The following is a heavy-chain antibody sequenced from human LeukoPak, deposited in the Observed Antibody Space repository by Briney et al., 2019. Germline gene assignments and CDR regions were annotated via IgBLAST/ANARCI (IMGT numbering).Heavy chain of an antibody. CDR2: ISGSGGRT. J-gene: IGHJ4*02. D-gene: IGHD3-10*01. CDR3: AKALLLFSSDYFDY. CDR1: RFTFSNYA. V-gene: IGHV3-23*01. Sequence: GGSLRLSCAASRFTFSNYAMTWVRQAPGQGLEWVSAISGSGGRTYYADSLKGRFTISRDNSKNTLYLQMNSLRAEDTAVYYCAKALLLFSSDYFDYWGQGTLVTVSS.